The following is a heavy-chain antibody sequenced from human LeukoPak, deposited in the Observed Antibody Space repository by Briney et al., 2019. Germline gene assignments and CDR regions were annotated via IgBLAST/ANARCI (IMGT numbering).Heavy chain of an antibody. J-gene: IGHJ6*04. V-gene: IGHV3-48*03. CDR2: ISSSGSTI. D-gene: IGHD3-10*02. CDR3: AELGITMIGGV. Sequence: PGGSLRLSCAASGFTFSSYAMNWVRQAPGKGLEWVSYISSSGSTIYYADSVKGRLTISRDSAKNSLYLQMNSLRAEDTAVYYCAELGITMIGGVWGKGTTVTISS. CDR1: GFTFSSYA.